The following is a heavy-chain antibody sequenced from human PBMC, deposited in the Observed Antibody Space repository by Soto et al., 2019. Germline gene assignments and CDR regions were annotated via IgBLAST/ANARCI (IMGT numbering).Heavy chain of an antibody. Sequence: GGSLRLSCAASGFTFSSYSMNWVRQAPGKGLEWVSYITSSSGTKYYADSVEGRFTISRDNAKNIVYLQMNSLRAEDTALYYCARDWRTPWGQGTLVTVSS. J-gene: IGHJ5*02. CDR3: ARDWRTP. V-gene: IGHV3-48*01. CDR2: ITSSSGTK. CDR1: GFTFSSYS. D-gene: IGHD3-3*01.